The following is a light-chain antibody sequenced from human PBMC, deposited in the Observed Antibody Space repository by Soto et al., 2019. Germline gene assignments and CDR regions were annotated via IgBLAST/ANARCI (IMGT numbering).Light chain of an antibody. CDR1: SSDIGGYNY. CDR3: SSYTSRSTLYV. Sequence: QSALTQPASVSGSPGQSITVSCTGTSSDIGGYNYVSWYQQHPGKAPKLMVYEVTTRPSGVSDRFSGSKSGNTASLTISGLQADDEGYYYCSSYTSRSTLYVFGTGTKVTVL. CDR2: EVT. J-gene: IGLJ1*01. V-gene: IGLV2-14*01.